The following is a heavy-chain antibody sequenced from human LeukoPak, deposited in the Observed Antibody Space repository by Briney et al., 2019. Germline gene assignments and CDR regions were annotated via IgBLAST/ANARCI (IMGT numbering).Heavy chain of an antibody. D-gene: IGHD2-21*02. J-gene: IGHJ4*02. CDR2: INPNSGGT. V-gene: IGHV1-2*02. CDR1: GYTFTGYY. CDR3: ARARIVVVTAILGY. Sequence: ASVKVSCKASGYTFTGYYMHWVRQAPGQGLEWMGWINPNSGGTNYAQKFQGRVTMTRDTSISTAYMELSRLRSDDTAVYYCARARIVVVTAILGYWGQGILVTVSS.